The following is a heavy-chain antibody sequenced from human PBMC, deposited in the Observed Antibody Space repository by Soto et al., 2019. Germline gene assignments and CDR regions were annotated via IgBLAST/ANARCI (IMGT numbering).Heavy chain of an antibody. J-gene: IGHJ5*01. CDR1: GGSISSSNW. D-gene: IGHD3-22*01. CDR2: IYHSGST. V-gene: IGHV4-4*02. CDR3: AGTYYYDSSGYYDS. Sequence: XGTLALTCAVSGGSISSSNWWGCVRQPPGKGLEWIGEIYHSGSTNYNPSLKSRVTISVDKSKKQFSLKLSSVTAADAAVYYCAGTYYYDSSGYYDSWGQGTLVTVSS.